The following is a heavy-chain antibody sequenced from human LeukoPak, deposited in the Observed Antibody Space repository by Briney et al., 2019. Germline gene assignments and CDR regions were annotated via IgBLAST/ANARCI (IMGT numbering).Heavy chain of an antibody. CDR2: IYYRGST. Sequence: SETLSLTCTVSGGSISPYFWSWIRQPPGKGLEWIGYIYYRGSTNYNPSLKSRVTISLDTSKDQFSLKLSSVTAADTAVYYCAREGVVKGYFDYWGQGTLATVSS. V-gene: IGHV4-59*01. CDR3: AREGVVKGYFDY. CDR1: GGSISPYF. D-gene: IGHD3-3*01. J-gene: IGHJ4*02.